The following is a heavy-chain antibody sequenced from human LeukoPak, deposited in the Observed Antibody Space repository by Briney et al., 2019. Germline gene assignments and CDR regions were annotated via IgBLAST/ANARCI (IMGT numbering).Heavy chain of an antibody. D-gene: IGHD3-3*01. J-gene: IGHJ4*02. CDR1: GFTFSSYA. CDR2: ISGSGGST. Sequence: GGSLRLSCAVSGFTFSSYAMSWVRQAPGKGLEWVSAISGSGGSTYYADSVKGRFTISRDNSKNTLYLQMNSLRAEDTAVYYCANAWSGYEFYYFDYWGQGTLVTVSS. CDR3: ANAWSGYEFYYFDY. V-gene: IGHV3-23*01.